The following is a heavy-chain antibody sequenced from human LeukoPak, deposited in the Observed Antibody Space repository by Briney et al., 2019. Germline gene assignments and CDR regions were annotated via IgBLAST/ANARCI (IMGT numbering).Heavy chain of an antibody. J-gene: IGHJ4*02. CDR1: GFSLIVYY. CDR2: IDPKSGGT. D-gene: IGHD7-27*01. V-gene: IGHV1-2*02. CDR3: ARGPVWGLDY. Sequence: ASVKVSCRASGFSLIVYYMHWVRRAPGQGLEWMGWIDPKSGGTSSAQSFQGRLTMTSDTSISTVYMELSGLRSDDTATYYCARGPVWGLDYWGLGTLVTVSS.